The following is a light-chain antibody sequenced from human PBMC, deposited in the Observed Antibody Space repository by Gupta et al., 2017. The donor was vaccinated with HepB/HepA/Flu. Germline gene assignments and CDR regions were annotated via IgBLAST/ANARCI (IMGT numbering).Light chain of an antibody. J-gene: IGKJ4*01. V-gene: IGKV1-9*01. CDR3: QQLKSYPRT. Sequence: DIQLTPSPSFLSASVGDRVTITCRASQGISSYLAWYQQKPGKAPKLLIYAASTLQSGVPSRFSGSGSGTEFTLTISSLQPEDFATYYCQQLKSYPRTFGGGTKVEIK. CDR1: QGISSY. CDR2: AAS.